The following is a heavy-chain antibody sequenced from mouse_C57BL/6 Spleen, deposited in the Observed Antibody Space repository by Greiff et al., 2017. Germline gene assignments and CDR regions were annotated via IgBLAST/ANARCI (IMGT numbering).Heavy chain of an antibody. CDR3: AREGDYYGHFDY. V-gene: IGHV1-26*01. CDR1: GYTFTDYY. D-gene: IGHD1-2*01. CDR2: INPNNGGT. Sequence: EVQLQQSGPELVKPGASVKISCKASGYTFTDYYMNWVKQSHGKSLEWIGDINPNNGGTSYNQKFKGKATLTVDKSSSTAYMELRSLTSEDSAVYYCAREGDYYGHFDYWGQGTTLTVSS. J-gene: IGHJ2*01.